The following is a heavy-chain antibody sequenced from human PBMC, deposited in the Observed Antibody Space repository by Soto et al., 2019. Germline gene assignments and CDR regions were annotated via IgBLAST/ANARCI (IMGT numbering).Heavy chain of an antibody. CDR2: IDYSGST. J-gene: IGHJ4*02. D-gene: IGHD5-18*01. CDR3: ARELTGYRYGPGEVY. Sequence: QVQLQESGPGLVRPSQTLSLTCTVSGGSISSSDYYWTWIRQPPGKGLEWIGYIDYSGSTYYNPSRKSRVTISVDTSKNQFSLTLTSMTAADTAVYFCARELTGYRYGPGEVYWGQGTLVTVSS. CDR1: GGSISSSDYY. V-gene: IGHV4-30-4*01.